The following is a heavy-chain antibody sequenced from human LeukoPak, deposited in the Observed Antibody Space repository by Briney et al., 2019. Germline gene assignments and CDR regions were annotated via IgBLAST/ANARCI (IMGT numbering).Heavy chain of an antibody. CDR3: ARHRYYYDSSGYPMGNYFDY. CDR1: GYSISSGYY. V-gene: IGHV4-38-2*01. J-gene: IGHJ4*02. D-gene: IGHD3-22*01. CDR2: IYHSGST. Sequence: PSETLSLTCAVSGYSISSGYYWGWIRQPPGKGLEWIGSIYHSGSTNYNPSLKSRVTISVDTSKNQFSLKLSSVTAADTAVYYCARHRYYYDSSGYPMGNYFDYWGQGTLVTVSS.